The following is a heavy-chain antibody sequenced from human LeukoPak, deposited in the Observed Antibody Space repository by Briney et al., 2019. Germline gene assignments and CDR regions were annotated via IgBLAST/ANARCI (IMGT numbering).Heavy chain of an antibody. CDR3: ARGRLGPPVSYFFDY. D-gene: IGHD3-16*01. CDR2: INSDGSST. V-gene: IGHV3-74*01. Sequence: PGGAVTLSCAASGLTFSSFWMHGVRQAPGKGLVWVSRINSDGSSTSYADSVNGRFTISRHNPKNSLYLQVNRLRAEDTPVYFCARGRLGPPVSYFFDYWGQGTLVTVSP. J-gene: IGHJ4*02. CDR1: GLTFSSFW.